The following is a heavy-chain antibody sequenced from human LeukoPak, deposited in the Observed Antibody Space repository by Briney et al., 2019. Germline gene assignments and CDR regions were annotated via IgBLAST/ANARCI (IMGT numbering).Heavy chain of an antibody. CDR2: IYYSGST. Sequence: SETLSLTCTVSGGSISSSSYYWGWIRQPPGKGLEWIGSIYYSGSTYYNPSLKSRVTISVDTSKNQFSLKLSSVTAADTAVYYCARPRYYGSEYYFDYGGQGTLVTVSS. CDR3: ARPRYYGSEYYFDY. V-gene: IGHV4-39*01. J-gene: IGHJ4*02. CDR1: GGSISSSSYY. D-gene: IGHD3-10*01.